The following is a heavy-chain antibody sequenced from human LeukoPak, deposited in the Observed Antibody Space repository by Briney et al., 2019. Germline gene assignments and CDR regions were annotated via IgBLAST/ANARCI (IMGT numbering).Heavy chain of an antibody. CDR2: ISPDGGNT. D-gene: IGHD2-2*01. J-gene: IGHJ4*02. CDR3: AREQPARSTDC. Sequence: GGSLRLSCAASGFIFSSYSMHWVRQAPGKGLEYVSVISPDGGNTYYTNSVKGRFTISRDNSKNTLYLQMGSLREEDTAVYYCAREQPARSTDCWGQGTLVTVSS. CDR1: GFIFSSYS. V-gene: IGHV3-64*01.